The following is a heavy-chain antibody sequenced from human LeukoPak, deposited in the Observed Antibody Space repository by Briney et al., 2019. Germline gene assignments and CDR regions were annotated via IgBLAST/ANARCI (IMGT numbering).Heavy chain of an antibody. CDR3: ARGGIVLMVYAYTDAFDI. D-gene: IGHD2-8*01. CDR2: IIPIFGTA. J-gene: IGHJ3*02. CDR1: GGTFSSYA. Sequence: ASVKVSCKASGGTFSSYAISWVRQAPGQGLEWMGGIIPIFGTANYAQKFQGRVTITTDESTSTAYMELSSLRSEDTAVYYCARGGIVLMVYAYTDAFDIWGQGTMVTVSS. V-gene: IGHV1-69*05.